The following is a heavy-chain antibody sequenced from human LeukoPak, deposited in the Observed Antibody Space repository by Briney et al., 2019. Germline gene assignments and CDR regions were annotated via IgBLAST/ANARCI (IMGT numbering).Heavy chain of an antibody. CDR2: IIPIFGIA. Sequence: SVKVSCKASGGTFSSYAISWVRQAPGQGLEWMGRIIPIFGIANYAQKFQGRVTITADKSTSTAYMELSSLRSEDTAVYYCVREGSMGLTGTYHFDYWGQGTLVTVSS. V-gene: IGHV1-69*04. D-gene: IGHD1-20*01. CDR1: GGTFSSYA. J-gene: IGHJ4*02. CDR3: VREGSMGLTGTYHFDY.